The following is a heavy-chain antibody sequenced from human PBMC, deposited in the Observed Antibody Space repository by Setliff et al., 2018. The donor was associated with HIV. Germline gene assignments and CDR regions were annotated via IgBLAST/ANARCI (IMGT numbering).Heavy chain of an antibody. CDR3: AKDRGCSV. CDR2: ILHDGSDK. D-gene: IGHD2-15*01. J-gene: IGHJ4*02. Sequence: PGGSLRLSCTASGSMFSSYGMHWVRQAPGKGLEWVAFILHDGSDKDCSDSVKGRFTISRDNSKNTLYLHMNSLRAEDTAVYYCAKDRGCSVWGQGTLVTVSS. V-gene: IGHV3-30*02. CDR1: GSMFSSYG.